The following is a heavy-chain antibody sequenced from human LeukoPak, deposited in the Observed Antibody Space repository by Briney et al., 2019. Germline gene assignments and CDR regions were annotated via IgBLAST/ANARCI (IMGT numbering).Heavy chain of an antibody. CDR3: ARARAVATTTDS. V-gene: IGHV1-8*01. Sequence: ASVKVSCKASGYTFTSYDINWVRQATGQGLEWMGWMNPNSGNTGYAQKFQGRVTMTRNTSISTAYMELSSLRSEDTAVYYGARARAVATTTDSWGQGTLVTVS. CDR2: MNPNSGNT. J-gene: IGHJ4*02. D-gene: IGHD6-19*01. CDR1: GYTFTSYD.